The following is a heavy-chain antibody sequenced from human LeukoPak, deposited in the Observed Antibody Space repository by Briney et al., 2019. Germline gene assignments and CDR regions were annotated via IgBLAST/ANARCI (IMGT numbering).Heavy chain of an antibody. Sequence: PGGSLRLSCAASGFIFNDHGMSWVRQGPGKGLEWVSGINWNGGNTNYADSVKGRFTISRDNAKNSLYLQMNSLRAEDTALYYCARGDLYYYMDVWGKGTTVTVSS. V-gene: IGHV3-20*04. J-gene: IGHJ6*03. CDR1: GFIFNDHG. CDR3: ARGDLYYYMDV. CDR2: INWNGGNT.